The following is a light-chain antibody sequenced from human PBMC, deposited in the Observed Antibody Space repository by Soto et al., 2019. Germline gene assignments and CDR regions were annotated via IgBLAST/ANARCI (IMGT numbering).Light chain of an antibody. CDR3: QQCDDVPLT. Sequence: DIQMTQSPSSLSASVGDRVTITCQATQDISNYVNWYQHKTGEAPKLLIYDTSNLKTGVPSRFSGSGSGTDFSFTITRLQPEDIGTYYCQQCDDVPLTFGGGTKVDI. V-gene: IGKV1-33*01. CDR2: DTS. CDR1: QDISNY. J-gene: IGKJ4*01.